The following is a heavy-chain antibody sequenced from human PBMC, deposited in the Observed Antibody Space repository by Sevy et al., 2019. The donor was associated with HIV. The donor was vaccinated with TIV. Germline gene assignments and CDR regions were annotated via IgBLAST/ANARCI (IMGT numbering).Heavy chain of an antibody. Sequence: GGTLRLSCAASGFTFSGYWMSWVRQAPGKGVEWVANINQDGGDKYYVDSVKGRFTISRDNATNSLYLQMNSLSAVDTAVYFCARFVSLGYWGQVTLVTVSS. D-gene: IGHD6-13*01. CDR2: INQDGGDK. CDR1: GFTFSGYW. J-gene: IGHJ4*02. CDR3: ARFVSLGY. V-gene: IGHV3-7*02.